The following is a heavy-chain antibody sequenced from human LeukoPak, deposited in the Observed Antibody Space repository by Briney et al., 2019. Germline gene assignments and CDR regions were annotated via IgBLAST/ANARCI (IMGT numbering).Heavy chain of an antibody. Sequence: SETLSLTCTVSGDSISSGDYYWSWIRQPAGKGLEWIGRISSSGSTNYNPSLKSRVTISVDTSKNQFSLKLSSVTAADTAVYYCARDVGIVAPEVCDYWGQGSLVIVSS. CDR1: GDSISSGDYY. V-gene: IGHV4-61*02. J-gene: IGHJ4*02. D-gene: IGHD5-12*01. CDR2: ISSSGST. CDR3: ARDVGIVAPEVCDY.